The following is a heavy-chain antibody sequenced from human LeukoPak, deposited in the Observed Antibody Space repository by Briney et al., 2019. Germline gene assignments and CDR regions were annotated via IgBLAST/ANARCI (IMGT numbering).Heavy chain of an antibody. V-gene: IGHV4-30-4*01. CDR1: GGSISSGDYY. CDR3: ARVAAVNYGNAFDI. D-gene: IGHD1-7*01. J-gene: IGHJ3*02. Sequence: SQTLSLTCTVSGGSISSGDYYWSWIRQPPGKGLEWIGYIYYSGSTYYNPSLKSRVTISVDTSKNQFSLKLSSVTAADTAVYYCARVAAVNYGNAFDIWGQGTMVTGSS. CDR2: IYYSGST.